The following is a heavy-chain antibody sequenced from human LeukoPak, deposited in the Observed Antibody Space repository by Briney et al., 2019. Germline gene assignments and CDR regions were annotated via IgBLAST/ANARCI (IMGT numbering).Heavy chain of an antibody. CDR2: ISYDGSNK. V-gene: IGHV3-30*03. D-gene: IGHD2-15*01. J-gene: IGHJ4*02. CDR1: GFTFSSYG. Sequence: GRSLRLSCAASGFTFSSYGMHWVRQAPGKGLEWVAVISYDGSNKYYADSVKGRFTISRDNSKNTLYLQMNSLTAEDTAVYYCAGGRVRDYWGQGTLVTVSS. CDR3: AGGRVRDY.